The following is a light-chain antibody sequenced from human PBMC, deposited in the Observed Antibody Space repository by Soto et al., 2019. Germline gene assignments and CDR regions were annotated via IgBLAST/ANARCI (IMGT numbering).Light chain of an antibody. CDR3: ISYTGSSTSYV. J-gene: IGLJ1*01. CDR1: RSDIGSYNY. V-gene: IGLV2-14*01. Sequence: QSALTQPASVSGSPGQSITISCSGTRSDIGSYNYVAWYQQFPGKTPKILIYGVSNRPSGVSSRFSGSKSGNTASLTISGLQAEDEADYYCISYTGSSTSYVFGNGTKVTVL. CDR2: GVS.